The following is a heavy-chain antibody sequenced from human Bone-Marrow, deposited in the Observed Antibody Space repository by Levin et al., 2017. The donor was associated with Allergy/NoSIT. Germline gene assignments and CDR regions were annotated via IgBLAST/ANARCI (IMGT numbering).Heavy chain of an antibody. CDR2: ISYDGSNK. V-gene: IGHV3-30*03. CDR1: GFTFSSYG. D-gene: IGHD2-2*01. Sequence: PGGSLRLSCAASGFTFSSYGMHWVRQAPGKGLEWVAVISYDGSNKYYADSVKGRFTISRDNSKNTLYLQMNSLRAEDTAVYYCARSRNVPVARLYYFDYWGQGTLVTVSS. CDR3: ARSRNVPVARLYYFDY. J-gene: IGHJ4*02.